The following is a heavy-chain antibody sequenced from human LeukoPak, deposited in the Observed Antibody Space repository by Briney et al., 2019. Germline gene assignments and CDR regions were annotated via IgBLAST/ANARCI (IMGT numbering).Heavy chain of an antibody. V-gene: IGHV2-5*01. CDR1: GFSLSTSGVG. Sequence: SGPTLVNPTQTLTLTCTFSGFSLSTSGVGVGWIRQPPGKALEWLALIYWNDDKRYSSSLKSRLTITKDTSKNQVVLTMTNMDPVDTATYYCAHSPHLGAAVANYFDYWGQGTLVTVSS. CDR2: IYWNDDK. CDR3: AHSPHLGAAVANYFDY. J-gene: IGHJ4*02. D-gene: IGHD6-13*01.